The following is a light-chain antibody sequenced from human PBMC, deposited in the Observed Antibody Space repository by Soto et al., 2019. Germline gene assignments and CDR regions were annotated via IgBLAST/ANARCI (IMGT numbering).Light chain of an antibody. V-gene: IGKV1-39*01. CDR1: QTISNY. CDR3: QQSSSSPIT. Sequence: IQMPQSPSSLSASVGDRVIITCRASQTISNYLNWYQQKPGKAPKFLIYAASSLQSGVPSRFSGSGSGTDFTLTISSLQPEDFATYYCQQSSSSPITFGQGTRLEI. J-gene: IGKJ5*01. CDR2: AAS.